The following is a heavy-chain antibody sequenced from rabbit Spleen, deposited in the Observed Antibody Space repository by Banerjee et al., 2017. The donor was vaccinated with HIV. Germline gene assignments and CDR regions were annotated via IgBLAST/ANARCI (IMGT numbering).Heavy chain of an antibody. CDR3: ARDTGSSFSSYGMDL. J-gene: IGHJ6*01. V-gene: IGHV1S40*01. CDR2: IDSGSSGFT. CDR1: GFSFSSSDY. Sequence: QSLEESGGGLVKPGGTLTLTCTASGFSFSSSDYMCWVRQAPGKGLEWIACIDSGSSGFTYFASWAKGRFTISKTSSTTVTLQMTSLTAADTATYFCARDTGSSFSSYGMDLWGQGTLVTVS. D-gene: IGHD8-1*01.